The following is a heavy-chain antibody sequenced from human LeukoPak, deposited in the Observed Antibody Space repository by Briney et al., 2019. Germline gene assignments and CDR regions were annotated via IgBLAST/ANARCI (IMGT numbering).Heavy chain of an antibody. Sequence: GGSLRLSCAASGFTFSIYALHWVRQAPGKGLDWVAVIAYDGSNKFYADSVKGRFTISRDNSKNTQYLQMNSLRTEDTAVYYCARDIYSCGYGDDYAMDVWGQGTTVTVSS. J-gene: IGHJ6*02. D-gene: IGHD5-18*01. V-gene: IGHV3-30-3*01. CDR1: GFTFSIYA. CDR3: ARDIYSCGYGDDYAMDV. CDR2: IAYDGSNK.